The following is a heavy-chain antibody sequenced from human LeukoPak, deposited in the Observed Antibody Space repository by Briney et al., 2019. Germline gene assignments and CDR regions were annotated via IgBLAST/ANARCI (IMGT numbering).Heavy chain of an antibody. D-gene: IGHD6-13*01. CDR3: ALGRVWFDP. CDR1: GYTFTSYD. V-gene: IGHV1-8*01. CDR2: MNPNSGNT. Sequence: GASVKVSCKASGYTFTSYDINWVRQATGQGLEWMGWMNPNSGNTGYAQKIQGRVTMTRSTSISTAYMELSSLRSEDTAVYYCALGRVWFDPWGQGTLVTVSS. J-gene: IGHJ5*02.